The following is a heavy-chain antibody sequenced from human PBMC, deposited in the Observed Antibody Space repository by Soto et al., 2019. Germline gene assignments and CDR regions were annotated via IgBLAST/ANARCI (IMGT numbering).Heavy chain of an antibody. J-gene: IGHJ6*02. Sequence: PGGSLRLSCAASGFTVSRNYMSWVRKAPGKGLEWVSVLYTVGRTEYADSVKGRFTISRDNSKNTLYLQMNSLRAEDTAVYYCARVWETYLYVMDVWGHGTTVTVSS. V-gene: IGHV3-53*01. CDR3: ARVWETYLYVMDV. D-gene: IGHD1-26*01. CDR1: GFTVSRNY. CDR2: LYTVGRT.